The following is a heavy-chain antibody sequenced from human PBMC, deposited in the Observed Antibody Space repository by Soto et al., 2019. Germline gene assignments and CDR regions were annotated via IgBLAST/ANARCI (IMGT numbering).Heavy chain of an antibody. D-gene: IGHD3-10*01. CDR3: ARVGTDYGSGSPYYSDY. J-gene: IGHJ4*02. V-gene: IGHV3-9*01. CDR2: ISWNSGSI. CDR1: GFTFDDYA. Sequence: GGSLRLSCAASGFTFDDYAMHWVRQAPGKGLEWVSGISWNSGSIGYADSVKGRFTISRDNAKNSLYLQMNSLRAEDTALYYCARVGTDYGSGSPYYSDYWGRGTLVTVSS.